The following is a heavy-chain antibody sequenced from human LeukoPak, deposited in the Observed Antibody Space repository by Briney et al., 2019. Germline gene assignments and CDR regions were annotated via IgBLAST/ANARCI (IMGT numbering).Heavy chain of an antibody. CDR3: AKSPITTYGSGSYYKSWFDP. J-gene: IGHJ5*02. Sequence: GGSLRLSCAASGFTFSSYAMSWVRQAPGKGLEWVSAISGSGGSTYYADSVKGRFTISRDNSKNTLYLQMNSLGAEDTAVYYCAKSPITTYGSGSYYKSWFDPWGQGTLVTVSS. CDR1: GFTFSSYA. V-gene: IGHV3-23*01. CDR2: ISGSGGST. D-gene: IGHD3-10*01.